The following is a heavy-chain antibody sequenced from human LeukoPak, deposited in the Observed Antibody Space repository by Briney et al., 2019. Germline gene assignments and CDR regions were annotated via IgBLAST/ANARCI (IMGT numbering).Heavy chain of an antibody. CDR3: ARRKSGYQTFDY. Sequence: GGSLRLSCAASGFTFRDYYMSWIRQAPGKGLEWVSYTSSSSSYTNYADSVKGRFTISRDNAKNSLYLQMNSVRAEDTAVYYCARRKSGYQTFDYWGQGTLVTVSS. D-gene: IGHD3-3*01. J-gene: IGHJ4*02. V-gene: IGHV3-11*03. CDR1: GFTFRDYY. CDR2: TSSSSSYT.